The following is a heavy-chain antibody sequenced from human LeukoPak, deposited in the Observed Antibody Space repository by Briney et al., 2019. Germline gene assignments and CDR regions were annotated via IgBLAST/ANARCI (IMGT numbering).Heavy chain of an antibody. CDR1: GFTFSSYW. J-gene: IGHJ4*02. D-gene: IGHD2-2*02. V-gene: IGHV3-7*01. CDR2: IKQDGSEK. Sequence: SGGSLRLSCAASGFTFSSYWMSWVRQAPGEGLEWVANIKQDGSEKYYVDSVKGRFTISRDNAKNSLYLQMNSLRAEDTAVYYCARERIRYCSSTSCYTDFDYWGQGTLVTVSS. CDR3: ARERIRYCSSTSCYTDFDY.